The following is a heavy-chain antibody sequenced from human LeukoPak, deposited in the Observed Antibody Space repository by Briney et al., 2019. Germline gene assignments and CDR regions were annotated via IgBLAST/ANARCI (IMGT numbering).Heavy chain of an antibody. CDR1: GYTFTSYG. V-gene: IGHV1-18*01. CDR2: ISAYNGNT. Sequence: ASVKVSCKASGYTFTSYGISWVRQAPGQGLEWMGWISAYNGNTNYAQKFQGRVTITADKSTSTAYMELSSLRSEDTAVYYCASTLVGYYDSSGYYFDYWGQGTLVTVSS. D-gene: IGHD3-22*01. CDR3: ASTLVGYYDSSGYYFDY. J-gene: IGHJ4*02.